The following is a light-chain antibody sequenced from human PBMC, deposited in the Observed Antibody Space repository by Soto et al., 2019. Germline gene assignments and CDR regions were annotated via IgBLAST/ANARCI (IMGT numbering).Light chain of an antibody. CDR2: QVT. J-gene: IGLJ1*01. V-gene: IGLV2-14*01. CDR3: SSYTDSTDYV. CDR1: SSDIAIYNF. Sequence: QSVLTQPASVSGSPGQSITISCTGTSSDIAIYNFVSWYQQHPGKAPRLMIFQVTNRPSGVSTRFSGSKSGNTASLTISGLQAEDEADYYCSSYTDSTDYVFGIGTKVTVL.